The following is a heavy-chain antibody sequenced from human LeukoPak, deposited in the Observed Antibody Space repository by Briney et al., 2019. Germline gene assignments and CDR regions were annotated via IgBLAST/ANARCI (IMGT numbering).Heavy chain of an antibody. CDR3: ARLRAATGELNFDN. Sequence: SETLSLTCTVSDDSINNYYWSWIRQPPGKGLEWIGYIYYSGSTNYNSSLKSRVTISIDTSKNQFSLKLSSVTAADTAVYYCARLRAATGELNFDNWGQGTLVTVSS. V-gene: IGHV4-59*08. CDR2: IYYSGST. CDR1: DDSINNYY. J-gene: IGHJ4*02. D-gene: IGHD6-13*01.